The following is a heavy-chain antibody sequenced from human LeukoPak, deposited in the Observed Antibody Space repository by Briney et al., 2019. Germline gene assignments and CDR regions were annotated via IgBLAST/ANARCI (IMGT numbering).Heavy chain of an antibody. D-gene: IGHD1-26*01. CDR3: ARAYSGSYRGNFDY. CDR1: GFTFNTYA. Sequence: GRSLGLSCAASGFTFNTYAIHWVRQAPGKGLEWVAVISYDGSYKYYADSVKGRFTISRDNSKNTLYLQMNSLRAEDTAVYYCARAYSGSYRGNFDYWGQGTLVTVSS. J-gene: IGHJ4*02. CDR2: ISYDGSYK. V-gene: IGHV3-30-3*01.